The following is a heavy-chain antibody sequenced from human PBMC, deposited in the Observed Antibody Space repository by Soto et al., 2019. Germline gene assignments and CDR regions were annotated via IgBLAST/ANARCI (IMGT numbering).Heavy chain of an antibody. CDR2: INHSGST. V-gene: IGHV4-34*01. J-gene: IGHJ6*02. D-gene: IGHD2-8*01. CDR3: ARGLGVYYYYGMDV. Sequence: KPSETLSLTCAVYGGSFSGYYWSWIRQPPGKGLEWIGEINHSGSTNYNPSLKSRVTISVDTSKNQFSLKLSSVTAADTAVYYCARGLGVYYYYGMDVWGQGTTVTVSS. CDR1: GGSFSGYY.